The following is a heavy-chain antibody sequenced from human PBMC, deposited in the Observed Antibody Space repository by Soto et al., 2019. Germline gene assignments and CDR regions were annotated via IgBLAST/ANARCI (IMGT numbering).Heavy chain of an antibody. D-gene: IGHD3-9*01. CDR1: GYTFTSYG. CDR3: ARVQDSYYDILLYYYYMDV. J-gene: IGHJ6*03. Sequence: ASVKVSCKASGYTFTSYGISWVRQAPGQGLEWMGWISAYNGNTNYAQKLQGRVTMTTDTSTSTAYMELRSLRSDDTAVYYCARVQDSYYDILLYYYYMDVWGKGTTVTVSS. V-gene: IGHV1-18*01. CDR2: ISAYNGNT.